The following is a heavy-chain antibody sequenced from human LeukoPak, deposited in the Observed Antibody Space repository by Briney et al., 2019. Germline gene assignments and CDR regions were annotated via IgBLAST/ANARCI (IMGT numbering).Heavy chain of an antibody. CDR3: AKDRESLVPAAISAFDI. V-gene: IGHV3-21*01. D-gene: IGHD2-2*01. Sequence: GGSLRLSCAASGFTFSRYTMTWVRQAPGKGLEWVSSITSISSYIYYADSVKGRFTISRDNAKNSLYLQLNSLRAEDTAVYYCAKDRESLVPAAISAFDIWGQGTMVTVSS. CDR1: GFTFSRYT. CDR2: ITSISSYI. J-gene: IGHJ3*02.